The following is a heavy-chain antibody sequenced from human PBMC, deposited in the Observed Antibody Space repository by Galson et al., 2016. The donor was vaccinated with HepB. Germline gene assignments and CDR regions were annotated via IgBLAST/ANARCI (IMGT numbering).Heavy chain of an antibody. V-gene: IGHV3-9*01. J-gene: IGHJ4*02. CDR2: INWNSGYV. CDR3: ARDLGKSVGTIAF. CDR1: GFSFQSFA. D-gene: IGHD5/OR15-5a*01. Sequence: SLRLSCAASGFSFQSFAMHWVRQAPGKGLEWVSGINWNSGYVDYGGSVKGRFTIFRDNAKNSLYLEMISLTPDDSAFYYCARDLGKSVGTIAFWGQGTLVTVSS.